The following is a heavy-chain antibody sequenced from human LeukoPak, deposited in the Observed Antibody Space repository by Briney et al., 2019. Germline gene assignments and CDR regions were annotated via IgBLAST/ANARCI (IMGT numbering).Heavy chain of an antibody. CDR3: ARGGSSDSGDI. D-gene: IGHD2-2*01. CDR2: IHYRGRT. Sequence: SETLSLTCTVPGGSISSYYWSWFRQAPGEGLERLGHIHYRGRTKYNPSLKSQVTISVDTSKNQFSLKRSSVTAADTAVYYCARGGSSDSGDIWAQGTIVTVSS. J-gene: IGHJ3*02. V-gene: IGHV4-59*01. CDR1: GGSISSYY.